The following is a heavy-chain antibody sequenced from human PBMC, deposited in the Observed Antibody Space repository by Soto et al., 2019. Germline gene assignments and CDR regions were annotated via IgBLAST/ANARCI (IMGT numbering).Heavy chain of an antibody. CDR3: ARDSEMGYYFDY. CDR2: IYSGGST. Sequence: GGSLRLSCAASGFTVISNYMSWVRQAPGKGLEWVSVIYSGGSTYYADSVKGRFTISRDNSKNTLYLQMNSLRAEDTAVYYCARDSEMGYYFDYWGQGTLVTVSS. J-gene: IGHJ4*02. D-gene: IGHD3-16*01. V-gene: IGHV3-53*01. CDR1: GFTVISNY.